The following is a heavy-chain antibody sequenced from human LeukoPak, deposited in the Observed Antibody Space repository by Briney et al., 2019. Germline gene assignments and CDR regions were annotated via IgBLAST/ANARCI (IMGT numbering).Heavy chain of an antibody. J-gene: IGHJ1*01. V-gene: IGHV3-64D*08. D-gene: IGHD3-22*01. CDR1: GFSFTNYV. CDR3: VKDSYDNTGYEYFQH. Sequence: GGSLRLSCLASGFSFTNYVMCCGRQAPGKGLECVSGISSNGGNTYYADSVKGRFTISRDNSKNTLYLQMSSLRAEDTAVYYCVKDSYDNTGYEYFQHWGQGTLVTGSS. CDR2: ISSNGGNT.